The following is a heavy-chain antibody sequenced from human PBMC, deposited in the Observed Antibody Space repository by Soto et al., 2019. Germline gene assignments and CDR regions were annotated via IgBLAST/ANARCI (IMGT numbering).Heavy chain of an antibody. CDR1: GYTFTGYY. Sequence: ASVKVSCKASGYTFTGYYVHWVRQAPGQGLEWMGWINPNSGGTNYAQKFQGWVTMTRDTSISTAYMELSRLRSDDTAVYYCARGIAAAGSPRMDVWGKGTTVTVSS. CDR2: INPNSGGT. CDR3: ARGIAAAGSPRMDV. J-gene: IGHJ6*04. V-gene: IGHV1-2*04. D-gene: IGHD6-13*01.